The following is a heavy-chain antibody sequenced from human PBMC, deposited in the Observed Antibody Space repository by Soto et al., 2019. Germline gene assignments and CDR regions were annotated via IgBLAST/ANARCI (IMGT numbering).Heavy chain of an antibody. CDR1: GGSISSGGYY. Sequence: SETLSLTCTVSGGSISSGGYYWSWIRQHPGKGLEWIGYIYYSGSTYYNPSLKSRVTISVDTSKNQFSLKLSSVTAADTAVYYCARDGLIQLWGGNYYGMDVWGQGTTVTVSS. CDR2: IYYSGST. CDR3: ARDGLIQLWGGNYYGMDV. D-gene: IGHD5-18*01. V-gene: IGHV4-31*03. J-gene: IGHJ6*02.